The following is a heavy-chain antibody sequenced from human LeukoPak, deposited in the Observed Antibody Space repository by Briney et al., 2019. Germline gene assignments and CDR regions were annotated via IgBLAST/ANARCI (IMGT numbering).Heavy chain of an antibody. CDR1: GGSISSYY. CDR2: IYYSGST. CDR3: ARGVSDSSGYYYKYYFDY. D-gene: IGHD3-22*01. V-gene: IGHV4-59*01. J-gene: IGHJ4*02. Sequence: SETLSLTCTVSGGSISSYYWSWIRQPPGKGLEWIGYIYYSGSTNYNPSLKSRVTIPVDTSKNQFSLKLSSVTAADTAVYYCARGVSDSSGYYYKYYFDYWGQGTLVTVSS.